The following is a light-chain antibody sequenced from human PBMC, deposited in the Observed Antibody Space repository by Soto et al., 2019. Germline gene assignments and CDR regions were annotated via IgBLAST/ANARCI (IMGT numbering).Light chain of an antibody. J-gene: IGLJ1*01. CDR3: ISYTSSSTPYV. V-gene: IGLV2-14*03. Sequence: QSVLTQPASVSGSPGQSITISCTGTSSDVGGYNYVSWYQQHPGKAPKLIIYDVSNRPSGVSNRFSGSKSGHTASLTISGLQAEYEDDYSCISYTSSSTPYVFGTGTKLTVL. CDR2: DVS. CDR1: SSDVGGYNY.